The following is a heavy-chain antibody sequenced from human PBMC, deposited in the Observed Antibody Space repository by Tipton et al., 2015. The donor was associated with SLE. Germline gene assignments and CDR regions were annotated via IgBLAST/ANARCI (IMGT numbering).Heavy chain of an antibody. J-gene: IGHJ4*02. CDR1: GGSISSGGYY. D-gene: IGHD1-7*01. Sequence: TLSLTCTVSGGSISSGGYYWSWLLQHPGKGLEWIGYIYYSGSTYYNPSLKSRVTISVDTSKNQFSLKLSSVTAADTAVYYCARHGGIMVELRGWVDYWGQGTLVTVSS. CDR2: IYYSGST. CDR3: ARHGGIMVELRGWVDY. V-gene: IGHV4-31*03.